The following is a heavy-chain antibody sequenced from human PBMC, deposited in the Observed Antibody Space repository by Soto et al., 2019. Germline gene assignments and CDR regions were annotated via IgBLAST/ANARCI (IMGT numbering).Heavy chain of an antibody. CDR1: GGSISSYY. CDR2: IYYSGIT. Sequence: PSETLSLTCTVSGGSISSYYVTWIRQPPGKGLEWIGYIYYSGITDYNPSLKSRVTISVDTSKSQFSLKLSSVTAADTAAYYCARGGGVYYFDYWGQGTLVTVSS. J-gene: IGHJ4*02. D-gene: IGHD2-8*02. CDR3: ARGGGVYYFDY. V-gene: IGHV4-59*01.